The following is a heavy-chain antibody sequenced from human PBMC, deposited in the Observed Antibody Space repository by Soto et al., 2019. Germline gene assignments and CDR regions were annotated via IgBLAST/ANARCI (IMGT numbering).Heavy chain of an antibody. CDR1: GGSISSSNW. V-gene: IGHV4-4*02. D-gene: IGHD3-22*01. Sequence: SETLSLTCAVSGGSISSSNWWSWVRQPPVKGLEWIGEIYHSGSTNYNPSLKSRVTISVDKSKNQFSLKLSSVTAADTAVYYCARAQYYDSSGYYYYYYYGTDVWGQGTTVTVSS. J-gene: IGHJ6*02. CDR2: IYHSGST. CDR3: ARAQYYDSSGYYYYYYYGTDV.